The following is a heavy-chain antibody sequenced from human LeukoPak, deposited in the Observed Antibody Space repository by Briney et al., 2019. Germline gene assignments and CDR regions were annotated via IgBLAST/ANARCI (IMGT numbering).Heavy chain of an antibody. CDR3: ARGLRYSSSWYNFDY. CDR1: GFTFSTYG. Sequence: PGGSLRLSCAASGFTFSTYGMHWVRQAPGKGLEWVAVISDDGNDKYYANSVKGRFTISRDNSKNTLCLQMDSLTAADTAIYYCARGLRYSSSWYNFDYWGQGTLVTVSS. D-gene: IGHD6-13*01. J-gene: IGHJ4*02. V-gene: IGHV3-30*03. CDR2: ISDDGNDK.